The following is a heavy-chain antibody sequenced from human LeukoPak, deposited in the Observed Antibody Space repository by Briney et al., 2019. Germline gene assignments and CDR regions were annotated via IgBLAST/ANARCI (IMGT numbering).Heavy chain of an antibody. V-gene: IGHV1-8*03. Sequence: ASVKVSCKASGYTFTSYDINWVRQATGQGLEWMGWMNPNSGNTGYAQKFQGRVTITRNTSISTAYMELSSLRSEDTAVYYCAVSSGWYGTDAFDIWGQGTMVTVSS. CDR3: AVSSGWYGTDAFDI. J-gene: IGHJ3*02. D-gene: IGHD6-19*01. CDR2: MNPNSGNT. CDR1: GYTFTSYD.